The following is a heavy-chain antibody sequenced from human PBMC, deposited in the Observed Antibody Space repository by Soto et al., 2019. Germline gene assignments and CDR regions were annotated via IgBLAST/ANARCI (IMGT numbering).Heavy chain of an antibody. D-gene: IGHD2-15*01. CDR1: GGTFSSYT. CDR3: ARGPGYCSGGSCYLSWFDP. Sequence: QVQLVQSGAEVKKPGSSVKVSCKASGGTFSSYTISWVRQAPGQGLEWMGRIIPILGIANYAQKFQGRVTITADKSTSTAYMEQSSLRSEDTAVYYCARGPGYCSGGSCYLSWFDPWGQGTLVTVSS. J-gene: IGHJ5*02. CDR2: IIPILGIA. V-gene: IGHV1-69*02.